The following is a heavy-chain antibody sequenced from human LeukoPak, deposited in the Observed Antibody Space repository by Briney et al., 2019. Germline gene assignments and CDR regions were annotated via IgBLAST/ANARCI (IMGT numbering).Heavy chain of an antibody. CDR1: GGSISSGNYY. V-gene: IGHV4-61*02. D-gene: IGHD3-22*01. Sequence: SETLSLTCTVSGGSISSGNYYWSWIRQPAGKGLEWIGRIYTSGSTTYNPSLKSRLTMSVDTSKNQFSLKLSSVAAADTAIYYCASEGRYYDSSRYEYFQHWGQGTLVTVSS. CDR2: IYTSGST. J-gene: IGHJ1*01. CDR3: ASEGRYYDSSRYEYFQH.